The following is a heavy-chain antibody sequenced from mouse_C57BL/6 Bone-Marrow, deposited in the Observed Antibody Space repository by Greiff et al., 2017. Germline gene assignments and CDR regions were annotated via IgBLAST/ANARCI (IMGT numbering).Heavy chain of an antibody. CDR3: ARSAGTLFDY. CDR2: IYPSDSET. J-gene: IGHJ2*01. V-gene: IGHV1-61*01. D-gene: IGHD1-1*01. CDR1: GYTFTSYW. Sequence: QVQLQQPGAELVRPGSSVKLSCKASGYTFTSYWMDWVKQRPGQGLEWIGNIYPSDSETHYNQKFKDKATLTVDKSSSTAYMQLKSLASEDSAVYNCARSAGTLFDYWGQGTTLTVSS.